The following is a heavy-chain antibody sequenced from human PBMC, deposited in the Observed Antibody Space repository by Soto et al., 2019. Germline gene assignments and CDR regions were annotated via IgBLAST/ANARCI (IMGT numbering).Heavy chain of an antibody. D-gene: IGHD3-3*01. CDR3: ARGDTIFGTLYYYMDV. Sequence: GGSLRLSCAASGFTFSDYYMSWIRQAPGKGLEWVSYISSSGSTIYYADSVKGRFTISRDNAKNSLYLQMNSLRAEDTAVYYCARGDTIFGTLYYYMDVWGKGTTVTVSS. J-gene: IGHJ6*03. CDR1: GFTFSDYY. CDR2: ISSSGSTI. V-gene: IGHV3-11*01.